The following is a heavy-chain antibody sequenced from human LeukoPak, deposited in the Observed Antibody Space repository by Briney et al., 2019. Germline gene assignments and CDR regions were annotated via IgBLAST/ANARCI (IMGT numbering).Heavy chain of an antibody. CDR1: GFTFSGSA. CDR3: TRRGRGDYSLDY. V-gene: IGHV3-73*01. D-gene: IGHD4-17*01. Sequence: GGSLRLSCAASGFTFSGSAMQWVRQASGKGREWVGRIRSKANSYATAYAASVKGRFTISRDDSKNTAYLQMNSLKTEDTAVYYCTRRGRGDYSLDYWGQGTLVTVSS. CDR2: IRSKANSYAT. J-gene: IGHJ4*02.